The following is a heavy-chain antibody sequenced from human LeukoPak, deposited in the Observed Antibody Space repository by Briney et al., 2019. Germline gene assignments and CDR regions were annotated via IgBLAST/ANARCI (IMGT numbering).Heavy chain of an antibody. D-gene: IGHD5-24*01. J-gene: IGHJ4*02. V-gene: IGHV4-39*01. Sequence: SETLTLTCTVSGGSISSSSYNWGWLRQPPGQELVWNRSINYIGSTYYNPFIKSRVTISVDTSKNQFSLKLSSVTAADTAVYYCAGIEMAYFDYWGQGTLVTVSS. CDR1: GGSISSSSYN. CDR3: AGIEMAYFDY. CDR2: INYIGST.